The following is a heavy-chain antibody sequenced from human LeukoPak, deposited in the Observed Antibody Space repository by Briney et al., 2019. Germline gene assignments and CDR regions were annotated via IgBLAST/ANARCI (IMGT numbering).Heavy chain of an antibody. Sequence: LEASVKVSCKASGYTFTGYYMRWVRQAPGQGLEWMGWINPNSGGTNYAQKFQGRVTMTRDTSISTAYMELSRLRSDDTAVYYCARDSARDYYYYYMDVWGKGTTVTVSS. V-gene: IGHV1-2*02. CDR3: ARDSARDYYYYYMDV. CDR1: GYTFTGYY. CDR2: INPNSGGT. J-gene: IGHJ6*03.